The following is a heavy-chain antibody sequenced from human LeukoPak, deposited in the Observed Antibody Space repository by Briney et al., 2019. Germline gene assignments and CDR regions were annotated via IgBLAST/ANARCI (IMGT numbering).Heavy chain of an antibody. Sequence: GESLKISCKASGYTFTNYWIGWVRQMPGKGLEWMGIIYPGDSDTTYSPSFQGQVTFSGDKSISTAYLQCSSLKASDTAMYYCARGSGNYFGAFDIWGQGTMVTVSS. CDR1: GYTFTNYW. D-gene: IGHD1-26*01. CDR2: IYPGDSDT. CDR3: ARGSGNYFGAFDI. J-gene: IGHJ3*02. V-gene: IGHV5-51*01.